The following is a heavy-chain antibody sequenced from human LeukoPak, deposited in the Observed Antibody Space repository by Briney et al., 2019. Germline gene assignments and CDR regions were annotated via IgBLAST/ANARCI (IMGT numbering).Heavy chain of an antibody. Sequence: GGSLRLSCAASGFTFPTYWMLWVRQAPGKGLEWVSRINNDGSDTVYADSVKGRFTISRDNAQNTLYLQMNGLRAEDTAVYYCSRGYYQQSRLDFWGQGTLVTVSS. V-gene: IGHV3-74*01. D-gene: IGHD3-22*01. CDR1: GFTFPTYW. J-gene: IGHJ4*02. CDR2: INNDGSDT. CDR3: SRGYYQQSRLDF.